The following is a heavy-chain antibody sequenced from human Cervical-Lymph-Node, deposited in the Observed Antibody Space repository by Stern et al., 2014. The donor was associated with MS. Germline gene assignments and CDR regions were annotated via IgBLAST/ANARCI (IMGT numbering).Heavy chain of an antibody. D-gene: IGHD4-17*01. CDR1: GGTFSNYA. CDR3: ASPLTATSVPFGYYGMDV. J-gene: IGHJ6*02. Sequence: EQLVESGAEVKKPGSSGKVSCKASGGTFSNYATSWVRQAPGQGLEWMGGIGPLFGKPNYAQKFQGRVTITADESTSTAYMDLSSLRSEDTAVYYCASPLTATSVPFGYYGMDVWGQGTTVTVS. CDR2: IGPLFGKP. V-gene: IGHV1-69*01.